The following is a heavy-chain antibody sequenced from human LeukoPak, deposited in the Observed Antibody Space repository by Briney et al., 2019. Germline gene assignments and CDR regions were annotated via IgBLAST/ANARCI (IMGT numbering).Heavy chain of an antibody. CDR2: MNPNSGNT. J-gene: IGHJ4*02. CDR3: ARCVAGKAPFDY. CDR1: GYTFTSYD. V-gene: IGHV1-8*01. Sequence: GASVKVSCKASGYTFTSYDINWVRQAPGQGLEWMGWMNPNSGNTGYAQKFQGRVTMTRNTSISTAYMELSSLRSEDTAVYYCARCVAGKAPFDYWGQGTLVTVSS. D-gene: IGHD6-19*01.